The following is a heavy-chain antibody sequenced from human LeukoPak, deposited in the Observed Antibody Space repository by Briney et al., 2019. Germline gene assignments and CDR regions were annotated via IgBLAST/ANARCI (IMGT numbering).Heavy chain of an antibody. CDR1: GGSISSFH. D-gene: IGHD1-26*01. V-gene: IGHV4-59*01. CDR2: IYDSGST. Sequence: SETLSLTCTVSGGSISSFHWSWIRQPPGKGLEHIGNIYDSGSTYYNPSLKSRVTISVDTSKNQFSLKLSSVTAADTAVYYWARTYSGRSYYFDCWGQGTLVTVSS. CDR3: ARTYSGRSYYFDC. J-gene: IGHJ4*02.